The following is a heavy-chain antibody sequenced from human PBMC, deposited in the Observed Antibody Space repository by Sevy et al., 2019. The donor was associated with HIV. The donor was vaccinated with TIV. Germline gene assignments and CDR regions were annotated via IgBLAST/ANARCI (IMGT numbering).Heavy chain of an antibody. V-gene: IGHV1-18*01. D-gene: IGHD5-18*01. J-gene: IGHJ4*02. CDR1: GYTFTSYG. CDR3: ASDPSYGDKYYLDY. CDR2: VSAYNGNT. Sequence: ASVKVSCKASGYTFTSYGVTWVRQAPGQGFEWMGWVSAYNGNTDYAQKLQGRVTMTTDESTGTAYMELRSLRSDDTAVYYCASDPSYGDKYYLDYWGQGTLVTVSS.